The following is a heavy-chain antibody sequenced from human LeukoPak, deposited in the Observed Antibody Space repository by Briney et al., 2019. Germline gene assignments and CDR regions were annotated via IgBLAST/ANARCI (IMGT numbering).Heavy chain of an antibody. V-gene: IGHV4-39*07. CDR2: IYYSGST. J-gene: IGHJ4*02. CDR1: GGSISSSSYY. Sequence: SETLSLTCTVSGGSISSSSYYWGWIRQPPGKGLEWIGSIYYSGSTYYNPSLKSRVTISVDTSKNQFSLKLSSVTAADTAVYYCARVMGSYGSGGLYYFDYWGQGTLVTVSS. CDR3: ARVMGSYGSGGLYYFDY. D-gene: IGHD3-10*01.